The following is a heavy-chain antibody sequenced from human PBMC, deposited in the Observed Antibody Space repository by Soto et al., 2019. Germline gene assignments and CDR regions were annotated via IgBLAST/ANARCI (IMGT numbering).Heavy chain of an antibody. D-gene: IGHD3-9*01. CDR2: ISYDGSNK. CDR1: GFTFSSYA. V-gene: IGHV3-30-3*01. CDR3: SCETRYRWQGSYFDS. J-gene: IGHJ4*02. Sequence: QVQLVESGGGVVQPGRSLRLSCAASGFTFSSYAMHWVRQAPGKGLEWVALISYDGSNKYYADSVKGRFTISRDNSKNTVNVQMNRLREKDRPVYHCSCETRYRWQGSYFDSSVEGTPVTVSS.